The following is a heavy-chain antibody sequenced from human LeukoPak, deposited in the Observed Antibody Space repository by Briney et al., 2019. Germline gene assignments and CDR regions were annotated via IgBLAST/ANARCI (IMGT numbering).Heavy chain of an antibody. Sequence: GASVKVSCKASGYTFTSYDINWVRQATGQGLEWMGWMNPNSGNTGYAQKFQGRVTMTRNTSISTAYMELSSLRSEDTVVYYCARAQQLNYYYYYYMDVWGKGTTVTVSS. V-gene: IGHV1-8*01. J-gene: IGHJ6*03. CDR1: GYTFTSYD. D-gene: IGHD6-13*01. CDR3: ARAQQLNYYYYYYMDV. CDR2: MNPNSGNT.